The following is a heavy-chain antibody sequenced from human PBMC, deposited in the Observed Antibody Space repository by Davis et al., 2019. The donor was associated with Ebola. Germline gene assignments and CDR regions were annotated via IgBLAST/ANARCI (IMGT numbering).Heavy chain of an antibody. V-gene: IGHV3-21*01. CDR3: ARDPWSGYPYYYYGMDV. CDR2: ISSSSSYI. Sequence: GESLKISCAASGFTFSSYSMNWVRQAPGKGLEWVSSISSSSSYIYYADSVTGRFTISRDNAKNSLYLQMNSLRAEDTAVYYCARDPWSGYPYYYYGMDVWGQGTTVTVSS. CDR1: GFTFSSYS. J-gene: IGHJ6*02. D-gene: IGHD3-3*01.